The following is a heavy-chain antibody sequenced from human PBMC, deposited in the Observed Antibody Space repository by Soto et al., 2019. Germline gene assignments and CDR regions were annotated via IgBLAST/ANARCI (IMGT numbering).Heavy chain of an antibody. CDR2: IWYDGSNK. Sequence: GGSLRLSCAASGFTFSSYGMHWVRQAPGKGLEWVAVIWYDGSNKYYADSVKGRFTISRDNSKNTLYLQMNSLRAEDTAVYYCAREIAAAGLYYYFYGMDVWGQGTTVTVSS. CDR3: AREIAAAGLYYYFYGMDV. J-gene: IGHJ6*02. CDR1: GFTFSSYG. V-gene: IGHV3-33*01. D-gene: IGHD6-13*01.